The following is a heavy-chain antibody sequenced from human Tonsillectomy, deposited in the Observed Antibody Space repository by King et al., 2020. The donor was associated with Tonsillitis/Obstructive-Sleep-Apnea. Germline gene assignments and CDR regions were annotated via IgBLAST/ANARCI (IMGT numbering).Heavy chain of an antibody. J-gene: IGHJ4*02. D-gene: IGHD6-19*01. V-gene: IGHV3-30*04. CDR2: ISYDGSNK. CDR3: ARGSKYSSGWYTIGY. Sequence: VQLVESGGGVVQPGRSLRLSCAASGFTFSSYAMHWVRQAPGKGLEWVAVISYDGSNKYYADSVKGRFTISRDNSKNTLYLQMNSLRAEDTAVYYCARGSKYSSGWYTIGYWGQGTLVTVSS. CDR1: GFTFSSYA.